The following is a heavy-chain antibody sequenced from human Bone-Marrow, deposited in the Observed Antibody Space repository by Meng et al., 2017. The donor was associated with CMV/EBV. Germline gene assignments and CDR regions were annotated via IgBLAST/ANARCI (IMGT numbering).Heavy chain of an antibody. J-gene: IGHJ6*02. CDR2: ITSGSSYR. V-gene: IGHV3-21*01. D-gene: IGHD3-22*01. Sequence: GESLKISCAASGFTFSGYGMNWVRQAPGKGLEWVSSITSGSSYRYYADSVKGRFTISRDNAKNSLFLQMNSLGAEDTAVYYCVRGVYSSPNYYGMDVWGQGTTVTVSS. CDR1: GFTFSGYG. CDR3: VRGVYSSPNYYGMDV.